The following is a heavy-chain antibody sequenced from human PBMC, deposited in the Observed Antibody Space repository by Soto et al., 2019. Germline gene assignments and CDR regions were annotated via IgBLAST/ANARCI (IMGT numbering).Heavy chain of an antibody. CDR2: IIPIFGTA. Sequence: QVQLVESGAEVRKPGSSVKVSCKASGGTFSRHAISWVRQAPGQGLEWMGGIIPIFGTANHAQKFQGRVTIIAHESTSTVYMELSSLRSEDTAMYYCARAWGYDSNDYYYAYWVQGTLVIVSS. J-gene: IGHJ4*02. CDR3: ARAWGYDSNDYYYAY. CDR1: GGTFSRHA. D-gene: IGHD3-22*01. V-gene: IGHV1-69*01.